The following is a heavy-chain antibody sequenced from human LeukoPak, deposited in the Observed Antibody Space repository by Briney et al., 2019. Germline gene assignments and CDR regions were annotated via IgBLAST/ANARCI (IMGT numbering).Heavy chain of an antibody. CDR3: ARGRGGAKAYYFDY. V-gene: IGHV4-4*02. Sequence: SETLSLTCAVSGGSISSSNWWSWVRQPPGKGLEWIGEIYHSGSTNYNPSLKSRVTISVDKSKNQFSLKLSSVTAADTAVYYCARGRGGAKAYYFDYWGQGTLVTVSS. J-gene: IGHJ4*02. D-gene: IGHD1-26*01. CDR2: IYHSGST. CDR1: GGSISSSNW.